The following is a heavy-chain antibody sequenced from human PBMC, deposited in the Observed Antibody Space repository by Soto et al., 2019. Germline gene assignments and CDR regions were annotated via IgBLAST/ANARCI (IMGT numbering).Heavy chain of an antibody. Sequence: QVQLQESGPGLVKPSQTLSLTCTVSGGSISSGGYYWSWIRQHPGKGLEWIGYIYYSGSTYYNPSLKSRVTISVDTSKNQFSLKLSSVTAADTAVYYCARFARPDSYGLIHYYYYGMDVWGQGTTVTVSS. CDR2: IYYSGST. V-gene: IGHV4-31*03. D-gene: IGHD5-18*01. CDR1: GGSISSGGYY. CDR3: ARFARPDSYGLIHYYYYGMDV. J-gene: IGHJ6*02.